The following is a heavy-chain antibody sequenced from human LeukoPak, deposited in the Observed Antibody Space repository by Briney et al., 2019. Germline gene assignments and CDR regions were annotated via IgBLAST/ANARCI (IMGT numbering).Heavy chain of an antibody. CDR2: IKQDGSEK. D-gene: IGHD3-3*01. CDR1: GFTFSSYW. Sequence: RSGGSLRLSCAASGFTFSSYWMSWVRQAPGKGLEWVANIKQDGSEKYYVDSVKGRFTISRDNAKNSLYLQMNSLRAEDTAVYYCARSRDASFWSGYWAFDIWGQGTMVTVSS. J-gene: IGHJ3*02. CDR3: ARSRDASFWSGYWAFDI. V-gene: IGHV3-7*01.